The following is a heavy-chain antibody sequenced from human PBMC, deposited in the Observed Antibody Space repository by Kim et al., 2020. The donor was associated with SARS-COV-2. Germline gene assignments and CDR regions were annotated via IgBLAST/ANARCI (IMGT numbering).Heavy chain of an antibody. J-gene: IGHJ3*02. V-gene: IGHV3-23*01. CDR1: GFTFSSYA. CDR2: ISGSGGST. CDR3: AKPSHYYDSSGYDAFDI. Sequence: GGSLRLSCAASGFTFSSYAMSWVRQAPGKGLEWVSAISGSGGSTYYADSVKGRFTISRDNSKNTLYLQMNSLRAEDTAVYYCAKPSHYYDSSGYDAFDIWGQGTMVTVSS. D-gene: IGHD3-22*01.